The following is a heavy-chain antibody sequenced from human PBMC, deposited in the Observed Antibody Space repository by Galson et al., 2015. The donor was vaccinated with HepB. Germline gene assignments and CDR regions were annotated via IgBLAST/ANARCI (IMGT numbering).Heavy chain of an antibody. CDR3: ARSGPTGRLVMGIGY. CDR1: GFTFSSYW. D-gene: IGHD1-1*01. V-gene: IGHV3-7*03. CDR2: IKQDGSEK. Sequence: SLRLSCAASGFTFSSYWMSWVRQAPGKGLEWVANIKQDGSEKYYVDSVKGRFTISRDNAKNSLYLQMNSLRAEDTAVYYCARSGPTGRLVMGIGYWGQGTLVTVSS. J-gene: IGHJ4*02.